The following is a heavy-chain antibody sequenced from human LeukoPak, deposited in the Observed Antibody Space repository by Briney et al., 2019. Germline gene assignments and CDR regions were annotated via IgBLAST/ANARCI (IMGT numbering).Heavy chain of an antibody. J-gene: IGHJ6*03. CDR2: IYYSGST. D-gene: IGHD5-18*01. CDR3: ARVARVQLWLLHPRHYMDV. V-gene: IGHV4-30-4*07. CDR1: GGSISSGGYS. Sequence: SETLSLTCAVSGGSISSGGYSWSWIRQPPGKGLEWIGYIYYSGSTYYNPSLKSRVTISVDTSKNQFSLKLSSVTAADTAVYYCARVARVQLWLLHPRHYMDVWGKGTTVTVSS.